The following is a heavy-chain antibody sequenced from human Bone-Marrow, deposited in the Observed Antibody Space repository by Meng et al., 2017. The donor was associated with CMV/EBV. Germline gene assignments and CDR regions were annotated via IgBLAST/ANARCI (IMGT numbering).Heavy chain of an antibody. CDR2: INHSGST. CDR3: ARTPIDGGYYGMDV. D-gene: IGHD3-16*01. Sequence: SETLSLTCAVYGGSFSGYYWSWIRQPPGKGLEWIGEINHSGSTNYNPSLKSRVTISVDASKNQFSLKLSSVTAADTAVYYCARTPIDGGYYGMDVWGQGTTVTVFS. CDR1: GGSFSGYY. V-gene: IGHV4-34*01. J-gene: IGHJ6*02.